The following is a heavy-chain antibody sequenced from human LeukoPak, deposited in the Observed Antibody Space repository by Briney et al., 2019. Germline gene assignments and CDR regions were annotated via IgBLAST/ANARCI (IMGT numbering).Heavy chain of an antibody. V-gene: IGHV3-48*04. CDR2: INGRSSSI. Sequence: PGGSLRLSCAASGFTFSSYAMSWVRQAPGKGLEWISYINGRSSSIYYADSVKGRFTISRDIAKNSLYLQMNSLRAEDTAVYYCARAPGGGYGGFDYWGQGTLVTVSS. J-gene: IGHJ4*02. D-gene: IGHD4-23*01. CDR3: ARAPGGGYGGFDY. CDR1: GFTFSSYA.